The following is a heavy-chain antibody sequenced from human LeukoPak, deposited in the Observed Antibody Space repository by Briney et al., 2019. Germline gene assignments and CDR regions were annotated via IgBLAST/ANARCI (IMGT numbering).Heavy chain of an antibody. V-gene: IGHV3-21*04. D-gene: IGHD6-19*01. CDR1: GFSFSSYS. CDR2: ISSSSSYI. Sequence: PGGSLRLSCAASGFSFSSYSMNWVRQAPGKGLEWVSSISSSSSYIYYADSVKGRFTISRDNAKNSLYLEMNSLRAEDTAVYYCAKEGWVQGWFDPWGQGTLVTVSS. J-gene: IGHJ5*02. CDR3: AKEGWVQGWFDP.